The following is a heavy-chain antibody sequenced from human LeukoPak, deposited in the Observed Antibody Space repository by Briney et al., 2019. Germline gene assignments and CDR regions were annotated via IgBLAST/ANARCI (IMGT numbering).Heavy chain of an antibody. CDR2: IVVGSGNT. Sequence: GASVTVSCTASGFTFTSSAMQWVRQARGQRLEWIGWIVVGSGNTNYTQKFQERVTITRDMSTSTAYMELSSLRSEDTAVHYCAAALVVAATRYYYYGMDVWGQGTTVTVSS. D-gene: IGHD2-15*01. CDR1: GFTFTSSA. V-gene: IGHV1-58*02. J-gene: IGHJ6*02. CDR3: AAALVVAATRYYYYGMDV.